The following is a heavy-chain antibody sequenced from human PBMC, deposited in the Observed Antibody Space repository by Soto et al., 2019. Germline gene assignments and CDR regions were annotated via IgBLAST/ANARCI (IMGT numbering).Heavy chain of an antibody. V-gene: IGHV3-7*01. D-gene: IGHD3-3*01. CDR2: IKQDGSEK. CDR3: ARAEAAGITIFGVVNLFDY. Sequence: GGSLRLSCAASGFTFSSYWMSWVRQAPGKGLEWVANIKQDGSEKYYVDSVKGRFTISRDNAKNSLYLQMNSLRAEDTAVYYCARAEAAGITIFGVVNLFDYWGQGTLVTVPQ. CDR1: GFTFSSYW. J-gene: IGHJ4*02.